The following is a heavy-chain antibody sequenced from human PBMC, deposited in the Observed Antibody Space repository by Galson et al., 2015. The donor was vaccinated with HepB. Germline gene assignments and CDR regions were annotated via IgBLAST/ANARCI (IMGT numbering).Heavy chain of an antibody. Sequence: SLRLSCAASEFTFKDSSMTWVRQAPGKGLEWVSSISSDSNYIYYADSMKGRFTISRDNAKNSLYLQMNSLRAEDTATYSCARQIGTTATSAFDIWGLGTMVTVSS. V-gene: IGHV3-21*01. J-gene: IGHJ3*02. CDR2: ISSDSNYI. D-gene: IGHD1-7*01. CDR1: EFTFKDSS. CDR3: ARQIGTTATSAFDI.